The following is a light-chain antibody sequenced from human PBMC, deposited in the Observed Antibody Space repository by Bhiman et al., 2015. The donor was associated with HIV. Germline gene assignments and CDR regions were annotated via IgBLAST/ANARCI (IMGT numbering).Light chain of an antibody. V-gene: IGLV3-19*01. CDR1: GLRAFY. J-gene: IGLJ2*01. CDR3: NSRDSSGNHVV. CDR2: GDN. Sequence: SSELTQDPAVSVAWGETVTITCQGDGLRAFYAGWYQQRPGQAPVLVAYGDNKRPSGIPDRFSGSSSGNTASLTITGSQAEDEADYYCNSRDSSGNHVVFGGGTKLTVL.